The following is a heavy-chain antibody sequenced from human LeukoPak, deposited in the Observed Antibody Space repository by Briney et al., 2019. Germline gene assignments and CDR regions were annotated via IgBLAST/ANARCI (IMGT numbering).Heavy chain of an antibody. J-gene: IGHJ4*02. CDR3: AVGGYDTTGYRVGMNY. Sequence: SETLSLTCAVYGGSFSDYYWTWIRQPPGKGLEWIGEITHSGITNYNPYLKSRVTISGDTSKKQFSLTLSSVTAADTAVYYCAVGGYDTTGYRVGMNYWGQGTLVTVSS. CDR2: ITHSGIT. CDR1: GGSFSDYY. D-gene: IGHD3-22*01. V-gene: IGHV4-34*01.